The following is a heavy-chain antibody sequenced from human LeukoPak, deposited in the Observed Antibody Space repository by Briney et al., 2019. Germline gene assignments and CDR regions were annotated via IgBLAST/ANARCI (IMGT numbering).Heavy chain of an antibody. D-gene: IGHD2-15*01. J-gene: IGHJ4*02. CDR2: ISAYNGNT. CDR3: ARAYCSGGSCYFDY. Sequence: GASVKVSCKASGYTFTSYGISWVRQAPGQGLEWMGWISAYNGNTNYAQKLQGRVTMTTDTSTSTAYIELRSLRSDDTAVYYCARAYCSGGSCYFDYWGQGTLVTVSS. V-gene: IGHV1-18*01. CDR1: GYTFTSYG.